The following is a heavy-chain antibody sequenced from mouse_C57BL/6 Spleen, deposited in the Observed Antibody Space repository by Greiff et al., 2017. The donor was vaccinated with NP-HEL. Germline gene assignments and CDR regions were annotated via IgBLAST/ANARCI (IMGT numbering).Heavy chain of an antibody. CDR1: GFTFSDFY. CDR2: SRNKANDYTT. V-gene: IGHV7-1*01. Sequence: EVQLVESGGGLVQSGRSLRLSCATSGFTFSDFYMEWVRQAPGKGLEWIAASRNKANDYTTEYSASVKGRFIVSRDTSQSILYLQMNALSAEDTAIYYCARDATYSYAMDYWGQGTSVTVSS. D-gene: IGHD2-10*01. CDR3: ARDATYSYAMDY. J-gene: IGHJ4*01.